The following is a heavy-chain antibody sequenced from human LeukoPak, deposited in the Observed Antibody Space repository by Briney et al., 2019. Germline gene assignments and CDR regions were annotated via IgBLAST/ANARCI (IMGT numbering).Heavy chain of an antibody. CDR2: INSDGSRT. CDR1: KFSFSSYW. Sequence: PGGSLRLSCAASKFSFSSYWMHWVRQAPGKGLEWVSRINSDGSRTNYADSVKGRFTISRDNAKNTLYLQMSSLRAEDTAVYYCARVLTGSWDWFDPWGQGTLVTVSS. CDR3: ARVLTGSWDWFDP. J-gene: IGHJ5*02. D-gene: IGHD2-8*02. V-gene: IGHV3-74*01.